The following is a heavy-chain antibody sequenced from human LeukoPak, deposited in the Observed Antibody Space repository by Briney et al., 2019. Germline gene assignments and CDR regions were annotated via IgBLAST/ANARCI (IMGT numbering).Heavy chain of an antibody. D-gene: IGHD1-26*01. Sequence: SQTLSLTCTVSGGSISSGDYYWSWIRQPPGKGLEWIGYIYYSGSTYYNPSLKSRVTMSLDTSKNQFSLKLSSLTAADTAVYFCARDKEWVRHMDVWGKGTTVTVSS. J-gene: IGHJ6*03. CDR1: GGSISSGDYY. CDR2: IYYSGST. V-gene: IGHV4-30-4*08. CDR3: ARDKEWVRHMDV.